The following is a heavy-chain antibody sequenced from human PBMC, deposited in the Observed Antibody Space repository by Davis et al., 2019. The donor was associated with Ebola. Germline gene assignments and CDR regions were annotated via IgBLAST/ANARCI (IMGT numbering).Heavy chain of an antibody. V-gene: IGHV3-7*03. CDR1: GLSIHMFW. CDR3: ARDVGVEFDY. Sequence: GGSLRLSCTASGLSIHMFWMTWVRQAPGKGLEWVANIKEDGSEQYYVDSVRGRLTISRDNARNSVFLHMNSLRAEDTAVYYCARDVGVEFDYWGQGALVTVSS. D-gene: IGHD3-10*01. CDR2: IKEDGSEQ. J-gene: IGHJ4*02.